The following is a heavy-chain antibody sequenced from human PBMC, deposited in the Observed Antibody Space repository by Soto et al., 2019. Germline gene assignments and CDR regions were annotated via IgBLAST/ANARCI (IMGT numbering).Heavy chain of an antibody. V-gene: IGHV1-69*02. J-gene: IGHJ4*02. D-gene: IGHD6-13*01. Sequence: ASVKVSCKASGGTFSSYTISWVRQAPGQGLEWMGRIVPILGIANYAQNFQGRVTITADKSTSTAYMELSSLRSEDTAVYYCARGVTGDSSSWYQDYWGQGTLVTVSS. CDR2: IVPILGIA. CDR3: ARGVTGDSSSWYQDY. CDR1: GGTFSSYT.